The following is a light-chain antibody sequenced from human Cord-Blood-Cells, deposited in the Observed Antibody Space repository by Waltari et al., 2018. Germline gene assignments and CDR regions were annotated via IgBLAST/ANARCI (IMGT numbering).Light chain of an antibody. CDR3: QQYGSSPWT. J-gene: IGKJ1*01. V-gene: IGKV3-20*01. CDR1: QSVSSSY. CDR2: GAS. Sequence: EIVLTKSPGTLSLSPGEGATLSCRASQSVSSSYLAWYQQKPGQAPRLLIYGASSRATGIPDRFSGSGSGTDFTLTISRLEPEDFAVYYCQQYGSSPWTFGQGTKVEIK.